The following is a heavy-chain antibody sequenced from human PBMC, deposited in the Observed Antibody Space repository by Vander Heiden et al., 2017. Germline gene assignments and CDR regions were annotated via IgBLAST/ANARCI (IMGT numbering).Heavy chain of an antibody. CDR1: IVDSVRRSRYY. Sequence: QLHQQAWGPGLVKPSETLSLTCNVSIVDSVRRSRYYWGWIRQPPGKGLEWIGNVYYSGTTYYNPSLRSRLSISLDTSKSQLSLKLTSVTATDAAVYFCVRPSEDAYNFDFWRQGTLVTVSS. D-gene: IGHD1-1*01. J-gene: IGHJ4*02. V-gene: IGHV4-39*01. CDR2: VYYSGTT. CDR3: VRPSEDAYNFDF.